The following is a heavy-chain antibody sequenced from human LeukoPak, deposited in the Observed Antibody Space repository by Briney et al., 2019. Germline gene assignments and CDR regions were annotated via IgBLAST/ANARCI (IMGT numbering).Heavy chain of an antibody. CDR3: ARANYDFWSGYLGYYYTDV. J-gene: IGHJ6*03. CDR2: INHSGST. CDR1: GGSFSGYY. D-gene: IGHD3-3*01. Sequence: PSETLSLTCAVYGGSFSGYYWSWIRQPPGKGLEWIGEINHSGSTNYNPSLKSRVTISVDTSKNQFSLKLSSVTAADTAVYYCARANYDFWSGYLGYYYTDVWGKGSTVTVYS. V-gene: IGHV4-34*01.